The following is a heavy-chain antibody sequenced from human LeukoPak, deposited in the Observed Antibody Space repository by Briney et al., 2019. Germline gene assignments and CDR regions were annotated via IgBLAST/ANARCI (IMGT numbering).Heavy chain of an antibody. CDR3: ARERLSPGKGFDY. Sequence: ASVKVSCKASGHTFTDYYIHWVRQAPGQGLEWMGWVNPNSGGTSYAQKFQGRVTMTRDTSINTVFMELSSLRSNDTAIYYCARERLSPGKGFDYWGQGTLVTVSS. D-gene: IGHD4-23*01. V-gene: IGHV1-2*02. CDR1: GHTFTDYY. J-gene: IGHJ4*02. CDR2: VNPNSGGT.